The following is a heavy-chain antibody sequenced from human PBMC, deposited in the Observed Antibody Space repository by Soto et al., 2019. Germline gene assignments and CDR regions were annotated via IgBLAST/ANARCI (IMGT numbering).Heavy chain of an antibody. CDR1: GGTFSSYA. CDR3: ARGYCGGDCYSEYYYYGMDV. Sequence: QVQLVQSGAEVKKPGSSVKVSCKASGGTFSSYAISWVRQAPGQGLEWMGGIIPIFGTANYAQKFHGRVTITADESTSTAYLELSSLRSEDTAVYYCARGYCGGDCYSEYYYYGMDVWGQGTTVTVSS. CDR2: IIPIFGTA. J-gene: IGHJ6*02. V-gene: IGHV1-69*01. D-gene: IGHD2-21*02.